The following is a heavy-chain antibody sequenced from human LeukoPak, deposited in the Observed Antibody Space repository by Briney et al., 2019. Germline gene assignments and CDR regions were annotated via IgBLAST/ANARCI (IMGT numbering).Heavy chain of an antibody. CDR2: TNSDGSST. D-gene: IGHD3-22*01. V-gene: IGHV3-74*01. CDR3: AKDYLRDTSGYYYF. CDR1: GFTFSNYW. J-gene: IGHJ4*02. Sequence: PGGSLRLSCAASGFTFSNYWMHWVRQAPGKGLVWVSRTNSDGSSTSYADSVKGRFTISRDNAQNTLYLQMSSLRAEDTAVYYCAKDYLRDTSGYYYFRGQGTLVTVSS.